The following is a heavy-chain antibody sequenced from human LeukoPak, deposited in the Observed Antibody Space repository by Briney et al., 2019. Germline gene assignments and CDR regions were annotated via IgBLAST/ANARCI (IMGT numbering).Heavy chain of an antibody. CDR1: GFTFSTYA. CDR2: INSAGTSK. Sequence: PGGSLRLSCAASGFTFSTYAITWVRQAPGKGLEWVSSINSAGTSKKYADSLKGRFTISRDNAKNSLFLQLSSLRDKDTAVYYCARGRNAGGPYYSDYWGQGTLVTVSS. V-gene: IGHV3-21*01. D-gene: IGHD4-23*01. CDR3: ARGRNAGGPYYSDY. J-gene: IGHJ4*02.